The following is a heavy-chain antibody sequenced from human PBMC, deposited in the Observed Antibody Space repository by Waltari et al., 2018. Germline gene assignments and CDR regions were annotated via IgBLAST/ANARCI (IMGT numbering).Heavy chain of an antibody. CDR2: IYTTGRT. J-gene: IGHJ5*02. Sequence: QVQLQESGPGLVTPSQTLSLTCTVSGASVSGGRSFWNWLRPPAGKGLEWVARIYTTGRTDYNPSLQSRVTISADTSKNELSLKMSSVTAADTAVYYCARSGYDSTEGWLDPWGPGTLVTVSS. CDR1: GASVSGGRSF. CDR3: ARSGYDSTEGWLDP. V-gene: IGHV4-61*02. D-gene: IGHD3-22*01.